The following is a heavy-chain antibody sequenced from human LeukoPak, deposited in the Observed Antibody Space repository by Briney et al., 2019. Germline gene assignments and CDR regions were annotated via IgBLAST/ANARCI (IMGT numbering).Heavy chain of an antibody. Sequence: GGSLRLSCAASGFTFSSYAMSWVRQAPGKGLEWVSIISGSGGSTYYADSVKGRFTISRDNSKNTLYLQMNSLRVEDTAVYYCAKDRRASISWYGGGDYWGQGTLVTVSS. J-gene: IGHJ4*02. CDR3: AKDRRASISWYGGGDY. V-gene: IGHV3-23*01. CDR1: GFTFSSYA. CDR2: ISGSGGST. D-gene: IGHD6-13*01.